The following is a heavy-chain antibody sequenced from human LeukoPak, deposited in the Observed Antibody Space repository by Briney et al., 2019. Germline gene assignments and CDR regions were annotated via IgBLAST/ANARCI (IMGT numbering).Heavy chain of an antibody. J-gene: IGHJ5*02. D-gene: IGHD5-24*01. CDR3: ARDSARDGFDP. CDR1: GYTFTSYG. V-gene: IGHV1-18*01. Sequence: GASVRVSCKASGYTFTSYGISWVRQAAGQGSEGMGWISAYNGNTKYAKKLQGRVTMTTHPSTSTAYMELRSLRSDDTAVYYCARDSARDGFDPWGQGTLVTVSS. CDR2: ISAYNGNT.